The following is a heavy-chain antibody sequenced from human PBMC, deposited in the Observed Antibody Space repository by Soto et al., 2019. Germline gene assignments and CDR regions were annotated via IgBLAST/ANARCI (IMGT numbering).Heavy chain of an antibody. CDR3: ATTSPAALSFDI. Sequence: QVQLQESGPGLVKPSETLSLTCTVSGGSISSYYWSWIRQPPGKGLEWMGYIYYSGSTKYNPSLKSRVTISVDTSKNQFSLKLSSVTAADTAVYYCATTSPAALSFDIWGQGTMVTVSS. D-gene: IGHD2-2*01. V-gene: IGHV4-59*01. CDR2: IYYSGST. J-gene: IGHJ3*02. CDR1: GGSISSYY.